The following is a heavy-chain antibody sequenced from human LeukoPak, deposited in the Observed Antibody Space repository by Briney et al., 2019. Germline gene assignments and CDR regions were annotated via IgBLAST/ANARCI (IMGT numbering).Heavy chain of an antibody. V-gene: IGHV3-23*01. CDR3: AKDRPNFHENSGHYYRRDGDS. CDR2: MCGTAGCT. Sequence: PGGYLRLSCQASGFTFYMYAMSWVRQAPGKGPEWVASMCGTAGCTFYPDSVKGRFTISRDNSKNVLYLRMNSLTAEDTAIYYCAKDRPNFHENSGHYYRRDGDSWGQGTLVTVSS. CDR1: GFTFYMYA. J-gene: IGHJ5*01. D-gene: IGHD3-22*01.